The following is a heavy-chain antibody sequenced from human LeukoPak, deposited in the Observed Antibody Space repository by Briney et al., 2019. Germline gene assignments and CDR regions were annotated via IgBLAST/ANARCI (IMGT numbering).Heavy chain of an antibody. CDR3: AKDRASSSWYGFKGNY. V-gene: IGHV3-30*02. CDR2: IRYDGSNK. Sequence: PGGSLRLSCAASGFTFSSYGMHWVRQAPGKGLEWVAFIRYDGSNKYYADSVKGRFTISRDNSKNTLYLQMNSLRGEDTAVYYCAKDRASSSWYGFKGNYWGQGTLVTVSS. J-gene: IGHJ4*02. D-gene: IGHD6-13*01. CDR1: GFTFSSYG.